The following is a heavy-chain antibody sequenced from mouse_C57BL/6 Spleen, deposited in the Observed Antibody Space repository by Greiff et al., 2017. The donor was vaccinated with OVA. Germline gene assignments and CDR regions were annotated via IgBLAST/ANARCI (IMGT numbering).Heavy chain of an antibody. CDR2: ISDGGSYT. Sequence: EVKLMESGGGLVKPGGSLKLSCAASGFTFSSYAMSWVRQTPEKRLEWVATISDGGSYTYYPDNVKGRFTISRDNAKNNLYLQMSHLKSEDTAMYYCARDGYYGSTLDYWGQGTSVTVSS. D-gene: IGHD1-1*01. V-gene: IGHV5-4*01. CDR1: GFTFSSYA. CDR3: ARDGYYGSTLDY. J-gene: IGHJ4*01.